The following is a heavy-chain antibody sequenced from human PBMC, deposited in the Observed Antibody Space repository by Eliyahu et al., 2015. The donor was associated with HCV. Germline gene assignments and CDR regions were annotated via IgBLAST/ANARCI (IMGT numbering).Heavy chain of an antibody. CDR1: GFTFRSYG. CDR3: AKGAMAVAGTGLPTYYFDY. J-gene: IGHJ4*02. Sequence: QVQLVESGGGVVQPGRSLRLSCAASGFTFRSYGLPWVRQAPGKGLEWVAVISYDGSNKYYADSVKGRFTISRDNSKNTLYLQMNSLRAEDTAVYYCAKGAMAVAGTGLPTYYFDYWGQGTLVTVSS. D-gene: IGHD6-19*01. V-gene: IGHV3-30*18. CDR2: ISYDGSNK.